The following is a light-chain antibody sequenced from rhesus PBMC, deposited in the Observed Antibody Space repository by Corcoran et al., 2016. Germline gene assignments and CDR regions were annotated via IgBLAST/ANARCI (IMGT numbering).Light chain of an antibody. CDR1: QSVTSS. Sequence: EIVMTQSPATLSLSPGERATLSCRASQSVTSSLAWYQQKPGQAPRFLIYGASNRATDIPDRFSGSGSGTEFTLTISSLEPEDVGVYYCQQDYSWPLTFGGGTKVELK. CDR3: QQDYSWPLT. J-gene: IGKJ4*01. V-gene: IGKV3-42*01. CDR2: GAS.